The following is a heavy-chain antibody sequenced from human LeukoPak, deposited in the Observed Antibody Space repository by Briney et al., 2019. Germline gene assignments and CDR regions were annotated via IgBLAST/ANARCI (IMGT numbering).Heavy chain of an antibody. CDR2: IYTSGST. D-gene: IGHD2-2*01. J-gene: IGHJ5*02. Sequence: PSETLSLTCTVSGGSISSYYWSWIRQPAGKGLEWIGRIYTSGSTNYNPSLKSRVTMSVDTSKNQFSLKLSSVTAADTAVYYCARAQLTIDDDIVVVPAGGWFDPWGQGTLVTVSS. CDR1: GGSISSYY. V-gene: IGHV4-4*07. CDR3: ARAQLTIDDDIVVVPAGGWFDP.